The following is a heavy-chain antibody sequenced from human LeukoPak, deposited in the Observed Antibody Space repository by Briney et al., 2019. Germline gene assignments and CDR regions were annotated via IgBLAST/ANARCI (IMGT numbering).Heavy chain of an antibody. V-gene: IGHV4-59*12. CDR2: VSDRGGT. CDR1: GSSISDSY. D-gene: IGHD4-23*01. J-gene: IGHJ6*02. CDR3: AREFGVIRHGGPSSGMDV. Sequence: SETLSLTCSVSGSSISDSYWSWIRQPPGKQMEWIGFVSDRGGTTYNPSLRSRVNISLDTSETQFSLNLNSVTAADTGVYYCAREFGVIRHGGPSSGMDVWGQGTTVTVSS.